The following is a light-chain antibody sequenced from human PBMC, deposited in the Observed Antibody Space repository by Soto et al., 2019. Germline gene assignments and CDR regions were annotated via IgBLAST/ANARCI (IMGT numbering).Light chain of an antibody. CDR2: GAS. J-gene: IGKJ1*01. V-gene: IGKV3-20*01. CDR3: QQYGSSPKT. Sequence: IVSTQSPGTLSFSPGERSTTYCPASQSVTSRYLAWYQQKPGQAPRLLIFGASIRDTGIPDRFSGSGSGTDFTLTISRLEPEDVAVDYCQQYGSSPKTCGQGTKVDI. CDR1: QSVTSRY.